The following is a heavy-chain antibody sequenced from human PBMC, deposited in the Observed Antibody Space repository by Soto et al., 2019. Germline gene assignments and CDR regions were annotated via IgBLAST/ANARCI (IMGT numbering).Heavy chain of an antibody. D-gene: IGHD3-22*01. V-gene: IGHV3-48*02. CDR2: ISSSSSTI. Sequence: EVQLVESGGGLVQPGGSLRLSCAASGFTFSSYGMNWVRQAPGKGLEWVSYISSSSSTIYYADSVKGRFTISRDNAKNSLYLQMNSLRDEDTAVYYCARGEYYHDSSGDHDAFDIWGQGTMVTVSS. CDR3: ARGEYYHDSSGDHDAFDI. J-gene: IGHJ3*02. CDR1: GFTFSSYG.